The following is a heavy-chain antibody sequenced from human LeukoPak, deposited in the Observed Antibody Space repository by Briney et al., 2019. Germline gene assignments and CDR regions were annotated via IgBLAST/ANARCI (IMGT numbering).Heavy chain of an antibody. CDR2: IRYDGSNK. CDR3: AKEGVEMATIDYYYYMDV. J-gene: IGHJ6*03. V-gene: IGHV3-30*02. CDR1: GFTFSSYG. Sequence: GGSLRLSCAASGFTFSSYGMHWVRQAPGKGLEWVAFIRYDGSNKYYADSVEGRFTISRDNSKNTLYLQMNSLRAEDTAVYYCAKEGVEMATIDYYYYMDVWGKGTTVTVSS. D-gene: IGHD5-24*01.